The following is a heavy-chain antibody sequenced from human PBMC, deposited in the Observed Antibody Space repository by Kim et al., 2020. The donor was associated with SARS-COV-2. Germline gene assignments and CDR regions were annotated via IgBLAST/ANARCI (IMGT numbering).Heavy chain of an antibody. J-gene: IGHJ6*02. CDR1: GGTFSSYA. D-gene: IGHD3-10*01. CDR2: IIPIFGTA. CDR3: AGAFITMVRGVMGGMDV. Sequence: SVKVSCKASGGTFSSYAISWVRQAPGQGLEWMGGIIPIFGTANYAQKFQGRVTITADESTSTAYMELSSLRSEDAAVYYCAGAFITMVRGVMGGMDVWGQGTTVTVSS. V-gene: IGHV1-69*13.